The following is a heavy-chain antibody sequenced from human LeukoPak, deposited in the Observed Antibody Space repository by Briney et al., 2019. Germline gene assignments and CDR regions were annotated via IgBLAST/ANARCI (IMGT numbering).Heavy chain of an antibody. CDR1: GFTFSNYA. CDR3: ARRSGNH. J-gene: IGHJ5*02. D-gene: IGHD1-1*01. V-gene: IGHV3-64D*09. Sequence: GGSLRLSCSASGFTFSNYAMHWVRQAPGKGLEYVSAISSNGGTTYYADSVTGRFTISRDTSKSTLYLQMSSLRAEDTAVYYCARRSGNHWGQGTLVTVSS. CDR2: ISSNGGTT.